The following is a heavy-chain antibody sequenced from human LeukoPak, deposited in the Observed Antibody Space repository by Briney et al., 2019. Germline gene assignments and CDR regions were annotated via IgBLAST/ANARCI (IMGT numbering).Heavy chain of an antibody. Sequence: ASVKVSCKASGYTFTGYYMHWVRQAPGQGLEWMGRINPNSGGTNYAQKFQGRVTMTRDTSISTAYMELSRLRSDDTAVYYCARVGSSWSPFDYWGQGTLVTVSS. CDR1: GYTFTGYY. CDR3: ARVGSSWSPFDY. D-gene: IGHD6-13*01. V-gene: IGHV1-2*06. CDR2: INPNSGGT. J-gene: IGHJ4*02.